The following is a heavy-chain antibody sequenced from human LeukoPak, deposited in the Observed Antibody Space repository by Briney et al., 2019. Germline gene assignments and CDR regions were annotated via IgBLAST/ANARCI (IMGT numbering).Heavy chain of an antibody. Sequence: GGSLRLSCAASGFTFSSFGMHWVRRAPGKGLEWMTFIRNDGTVQYYADSVKGRFTISRDNSKNTLYLQMNSLRAEDTAVYYCAPSAGKDYWGQGTLVTVSS. CDR1: GFTFSSFG. CDR2: IRNDGTVQ. V-gene: IGHV3-30*02. CDR3: APSAGKDY. D-gene: IGHD6-13*01. J-gene: IGHJ4*02.